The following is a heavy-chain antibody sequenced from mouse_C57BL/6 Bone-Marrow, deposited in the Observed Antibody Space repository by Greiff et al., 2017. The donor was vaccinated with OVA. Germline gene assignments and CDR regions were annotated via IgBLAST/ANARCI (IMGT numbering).Heavy chain of an antibody. J-gene: IGHJ3*01. CDR2: INPESGGT. D-gene: IGHD2-4*01. CDR1: GYAFTNYL. Sequence: VQLQQSGAELVRPGTSVKVSCKASGYAFTNYLIEWVKQRPGQGLEWIGVINPESGGTNYNEKFKGKETLTADKSSSTAYMQLSSLTSEDSAVYFCERYDYDVGWFAYWGQGALVTVSA. V-gene: IGHV1-54*01. CDR3: ERYDYDVGWFAY.